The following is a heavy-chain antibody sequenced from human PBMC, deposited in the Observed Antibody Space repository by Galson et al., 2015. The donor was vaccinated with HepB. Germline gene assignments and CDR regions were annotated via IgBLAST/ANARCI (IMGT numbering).Heavy chain of an antibody. CDR2: IIPILGIA. D-gene: IGHD3-10*01. CDR3: AREFMVRGVITSGFDY. Sequence: SVKVSCKASGGTFSSYTNSWVRQAPGQGLEWMGRIIPILGIANYAQKFQGRVTITADKSTSTAYMELSSLRSEDTAVYYCAREFMVRGVITSGFDYWGQGTLVTVSS. CDR1: GGTFSSYT. V-gene: IGHV1-69*04. J-gene: IGHJ4*02.